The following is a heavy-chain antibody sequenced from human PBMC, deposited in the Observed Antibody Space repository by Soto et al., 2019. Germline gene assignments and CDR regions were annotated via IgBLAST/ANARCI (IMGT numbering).Heavy chain of an antibody. V-gene: IGHV3-30*18. J-gene: IGHJ4*02. CDR1: GFTFSSYG. CDR3: AKDGRGWYHYFDY. CDR2: ISYDGSNK. D-gene: IGHD6-19*01. Sequence: QVQLVESGGGVVQPGRSLRLSCAASGFTFSSYGMHWVRQAPGKGLEWVAVISYDGSNKYYADSVKGRFTISRDNSKNTLYLQMNSLRARYTAVYYCAKDGRGWYHYFDYWGQGTLVTVSS.